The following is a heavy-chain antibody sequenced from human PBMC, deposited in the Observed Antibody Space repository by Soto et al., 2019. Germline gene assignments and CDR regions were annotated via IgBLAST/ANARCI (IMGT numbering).Heavy chain of an antibody. CDR1: AFTFSSNS. CDR3: ARVIWSGHLTSDL. D-gene: IGHD3-3*01. J-gene: IGHJ5*02. CDR2: ISSSSSTI. Sequence: EVQVVESGGGLVQPGGSLRLSCADSAFTFSSNSLNWVRQAPGKGLEWISYISSSSSTIYADSVKGRFTISRDNAKNSLYLQMNSLRDEDTAVYYCARVIWSGHLTSDLWGQGTLVTVSS. V-gene: IGHV3-48*02.